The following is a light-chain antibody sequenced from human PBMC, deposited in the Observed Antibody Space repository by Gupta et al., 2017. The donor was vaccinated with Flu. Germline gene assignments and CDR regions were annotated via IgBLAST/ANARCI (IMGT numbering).Light chain of an antibody. CDR1: QSVSSY. CDR3: QQRSNWPPWT. V-gene: IGKV3-11*01. J-gene: IGKJ1*01. CDR2: DAS. Sequence: IVLTQSPATLSLSPGERSTLSCRASQSVSSYLAWYQQKPGQAPRLLIYDASNRDTGIAARFSGSGFGKKLALTISSREQEDFAGYYCQQRSNWPPWTFGQGTKVEIK.